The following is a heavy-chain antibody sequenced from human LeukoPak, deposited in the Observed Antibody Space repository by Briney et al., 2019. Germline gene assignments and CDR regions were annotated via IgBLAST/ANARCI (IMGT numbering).Heavy chain of an antibody. CDR3: ARG. J-gene: IGHJ4*02. CDR2: INHSGST. V-gene: IGHV4-34*01. Sequence: SETLSLTCSVSDDSITMYYWTWIRQPPGKGLEWIGEINHSGSTNYNPSLKSRVTISVDTSKNQFSLKLSSVTAADTAVYYCARGGVQGTLVTVSS. CDR1: DDSITMYY.